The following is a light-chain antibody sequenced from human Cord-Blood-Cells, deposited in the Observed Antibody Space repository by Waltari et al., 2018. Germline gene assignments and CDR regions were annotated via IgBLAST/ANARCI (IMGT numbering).Light chain of an antibody. CDR1: SSDVGGYNY. V-gene: IGLV2-14*01. Sequence: QSALTQPAPVSGSPGQSIPISCTGTSSDVGGYNYVSWYQQHPGKAPKLMIYDVSNRPSGVSNRFSGSKSGNTASLTISGLQAEDEADYYCSSHTSSSTFYVFGTGTKVTVL. J-gene: IGLJ1*01. CDR2: DVS. CDR3: SSHTSSSTFYV.